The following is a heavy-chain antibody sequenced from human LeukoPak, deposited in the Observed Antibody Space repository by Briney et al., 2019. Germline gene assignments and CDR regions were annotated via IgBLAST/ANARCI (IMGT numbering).Heavy chain of an antibody. Sequence: GGSLRLSCAASGFTFSSYWMSWVRQAPGKGLEWVANIKQDGSEKYYADSVKGRFTISRDNAKNSLYLQMNSLRAEDTAVYYCARGGWTLRYFDWLLYWGQGTLVTVSS. CDR2: IKQDGSEK. V-gene: IGHV3-7*01. CDR1: GFTFSSYW. CDR3: ARGGWTLRYFDWLLY. J-gene: IGHJ4*02. D-gene: IGHD3-9*01.